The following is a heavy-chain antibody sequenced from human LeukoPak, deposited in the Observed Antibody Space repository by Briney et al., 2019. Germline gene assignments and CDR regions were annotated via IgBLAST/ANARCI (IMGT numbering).Heavy chain of an antibody. J-gene: IGHJ5*02. D-gene: IGHD6-19*01. CDR1: GGSISSYY. V-gene: IGHV4-59*01. CDR3: ARDSSGWYSA. CDR2: IYYSGST. Sequence: TSETLSLTCTVSGGSISSYYWSWIRQPPGKGLEWIGYIYYSGSTNYNPSLKSRVTISVDTSKNQFSPKLSSVTAADTAVYYCARDSSGWYSAWGQGTLVTVSS.